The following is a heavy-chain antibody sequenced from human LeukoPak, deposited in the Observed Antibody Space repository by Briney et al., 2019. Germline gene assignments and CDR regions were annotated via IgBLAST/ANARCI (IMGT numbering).Heavy chain of an antibody. D-gene: IGHD3-10*01. J-gene: IGHJ6*03. CDR3: AREAPAYGSGSYYSYYYYMDV. Sequence: GGSLRLSCAASGFTFDDYGMSWVRHAPGKGLEWVSGINWNGGSTGYADSVKGRFTISRDNAKNSLYLQMNSLRAEDTALYYCAREAPAYGSGSYYSYYYYMDVWGKGTTVTVSS. V-gene: IGHV3-20*04. CDR1: GFTFDDYG. CDR2: INWNGGST.